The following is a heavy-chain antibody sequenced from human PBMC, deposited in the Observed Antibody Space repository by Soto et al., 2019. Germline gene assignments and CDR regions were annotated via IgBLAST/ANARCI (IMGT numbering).Heavy chain of an antibody. CDR1: GGSISSYY. D-gene: IGHD3-16*02. CDR2: IYTSGST. V-gene: IGHV4-4*07. Sequence: QVQLQESGPGLVKPSETLSLTCTVSGGSISSYYWSWIRQPAGKGLEWIGRIYTSGSTNYNPSLKRRVTLSVDTAKKQCSLKLISVTDADTAVYYCARDVSLDAFDIWGQGTMVTVSS. CDR3: ARDVSLDAFDI. J-gene: IGHJ3*02.